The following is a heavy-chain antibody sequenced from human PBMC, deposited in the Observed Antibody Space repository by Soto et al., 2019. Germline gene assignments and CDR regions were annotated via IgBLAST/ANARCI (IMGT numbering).Heavy chain of an antibody. CDR2: ISGNGGST. J-gene: IGHJ6*02. CDR1: GFTFSSYA. Sequence: EVQLLESGGGLVQPGGSLRLSCAASGFTFSSYAMSWVRQAPGKGLGWVSAISGNGGSTYYADSVKGRFTISRDNSKSTLYLQMNSLRAEDTAVYYCAKGPSLAYYYYYGMDVWGQGTTVTVSS. V-gene: IGHV3-23*01. CDR3: AKGPSLAYYYYYGMDV.